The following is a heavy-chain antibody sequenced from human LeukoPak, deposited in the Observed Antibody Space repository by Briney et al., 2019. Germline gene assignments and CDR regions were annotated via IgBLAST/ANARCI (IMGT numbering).Heavy chain of an antibody. Sequence: GRSLRLSCAAFGFIFSNDAMHWVRQAPGKGLEWVAFIWFDGSNKHYADSVKGRFTISRDNSEDTLYLQMNSLRAEDTAVYYCVRDPSRSGFAFDSWGQGALVTVSS. V-gene: IGHV3-33*01. CDR2: IWFDGSNK. J-gene: IGHJ4*02. CDR1: GFIFSNDA. CDR3: VRDPSRSGFAFDS. D-gene: IGHD1-14*01.